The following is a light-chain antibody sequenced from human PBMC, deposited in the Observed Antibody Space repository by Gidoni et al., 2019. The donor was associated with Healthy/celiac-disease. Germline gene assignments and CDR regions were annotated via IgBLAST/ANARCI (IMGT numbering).Light chain of an antibody. V-gene: IGLV3-21*03. J-gene: IGLJ2*01. Sequence: SYVLTQPPSVSGAPGKTARITRWGKNIGSKSVLWDQQKPGQAPLLVVYDDSDRPSGIPERFSSSNSGNTATLTISRVEAGDEADYYCQVWDSSSDHVVFGGGTKLTVL. CDR1: NIGSKS. CDR3: QVWDSSSDHVV. CDR2: DDS.